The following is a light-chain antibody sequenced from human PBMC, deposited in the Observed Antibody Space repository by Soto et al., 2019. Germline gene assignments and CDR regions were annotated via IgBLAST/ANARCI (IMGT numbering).Light chain of an antibody. V-gene: IGLV2-14*03. J-gene: IGLJ1*01. CDR2: DVS. Sequence: QSVLTQPASVSGSPGQSITISCTGTSSDIGGYNYVSWYQQHPGKVPKLMIYDVSNRPSGVSNRFSGSKSGNTASLTISGLQAEDEADYYCGSYRSSSTLYVFGTGTKVTV. CDR3: GSYRSSSTLYV. CDR1: SSDIGGYNY.